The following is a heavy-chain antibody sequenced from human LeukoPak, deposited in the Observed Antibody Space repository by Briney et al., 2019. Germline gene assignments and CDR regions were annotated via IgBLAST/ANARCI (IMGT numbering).Heavy chain of an antibody. CDR3: ARGSCSSTSCSQDF. D-gene: IGHD2-2*01. CDR2: ISGSGGST. Sequence: ETLSLTCAVYGGSFSGYYWSWVRQAPGKGLEWVSAISGSGGSTYYADSVKGRFTISRDNAKNSLYLQMTSLRAEDTAVYYCARGSCSSTSCSQDFWGQGTLVTVSS. CDR1: GGSFSGYY. V-gene: IGHV3-23*01. J-gene: IGHJ4*02.